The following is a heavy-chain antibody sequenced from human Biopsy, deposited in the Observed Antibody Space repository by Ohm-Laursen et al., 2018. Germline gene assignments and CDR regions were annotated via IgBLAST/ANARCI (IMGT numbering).Heavy chain of an antibody. CDR3: TKARGRFLEWVDPFDF. Sequence: SLRLSCAASGFTFDDNAMHWVRQAPGKGLEWVSGISWNSGIKDYADSVKGRFAISRDNAKNSLYLQMSSLSSEDTALYYCTKARGRFLEWVDPFDFWGQGAMVTVSS. J-gene: IGHJ3*01. CDR1: GFTFDDNA. D-gene: IGHD3-3*01. CDR2: ISWNSGIK. V-gene: IGHV3-9*01.